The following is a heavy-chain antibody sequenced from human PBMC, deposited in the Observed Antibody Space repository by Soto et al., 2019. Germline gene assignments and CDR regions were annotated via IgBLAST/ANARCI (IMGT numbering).Heavy chain of an antibody. CDR3: ARHPSQDSRAKAFDI. V-gene: IGHV4-59*08. CDR2: IYYSGTT. CDR1: GSSISSYY. Sequence: ETLFLTCTVSGSSISSYYWNWRRQPPGKGLKWIGSIYYSGTTNYSPSLRSRVTISVDTSKNQFSLKLSSVTAADTAMYYCARHPSQDSRAKAFDIWGQGTMVTVSS. J-gene: IGHJ3*02.